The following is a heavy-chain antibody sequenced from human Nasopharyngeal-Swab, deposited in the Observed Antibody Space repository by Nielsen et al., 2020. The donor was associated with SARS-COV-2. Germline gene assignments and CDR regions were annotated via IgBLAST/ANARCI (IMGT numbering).Heavy chain of an antibody. V-gene: IGHV1-69*10. J-gene: IGHJ4*02. CDR2: IVPALGLP. Sequence: SVKPSCKTSRDTFTNSAISWVRQAHGQGLEWMGGIVPALGLPNYAQNFRGRVTISADRSTTTSYLEMSSLRSEDTAIYYCAREGEYGAYDAPDYWGQGTLVTVSS. CDR1: RDTFTNSA. CDR3: AREGEYGAYDAPDY. D-gene: IGHD5-12*01.